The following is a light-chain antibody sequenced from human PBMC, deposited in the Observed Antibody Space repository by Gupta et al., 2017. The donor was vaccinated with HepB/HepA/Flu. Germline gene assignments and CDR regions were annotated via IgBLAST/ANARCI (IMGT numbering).Light chain of an antibody. V-gene: IGKV3-20*01. CDR1: QSVGSSN. CDR2: GAS. J-gene: IGKJ2*01. CDR3: QQYGSSPPAT. Sequence: EIVLTQSPGTLSVSPGERATLSCRASQSVGSSNLAWYQQKPGQAPSLLIYGASRRATGIPDRFSGSGSGTDFTLTISRLEPEDFAVYYCQQYGSSPPATFGQGTKLEIK.